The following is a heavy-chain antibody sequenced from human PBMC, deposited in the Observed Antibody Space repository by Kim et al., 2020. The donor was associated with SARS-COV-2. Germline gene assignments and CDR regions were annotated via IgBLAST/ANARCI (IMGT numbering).Heavy chain of an antibody. CDR1: GGSFSGYY. CDR2: INHSGST. D-gene: IGHD2-15*01. V-gene: IGHV4-34*01. J-gene: IGHJ4*02. Sequence: SETLSLTCAVYGGSFSGYYWSWIRQPPGKGLEWIGEINHSGSTNYNPSLKSRVTISVDTSKNQFSLKLSSVTAADTAVYYCARGKGVGGYCSGGSCPHFDYWGQGTLVTVSS. CDR3: ARGKGVGGYCSGGSCPHFDY.